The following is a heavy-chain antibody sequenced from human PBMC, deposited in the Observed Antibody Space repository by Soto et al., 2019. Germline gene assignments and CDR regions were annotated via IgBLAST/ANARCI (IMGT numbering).Heavy chain of an antibody. Sequence: EVQLLDSGGGLVQPGGSLRLSCAASGFTFSNYAMSWVRQAPGKGLDWVSTISSSGSNTYYADSVKGRFSISRDNSKNTVYLEMKNLRAEDTAVYYCAKERLAWGIDYWGQGTLVTVSS. CDR1: GFTFSNYA. CDR3: AKERLAWGIDY. CDR2: ISSSGSNT. V-gene: IGHV3-23*01. J-gene: IGHJ4*02. D-gene: IGHD7-27*01.